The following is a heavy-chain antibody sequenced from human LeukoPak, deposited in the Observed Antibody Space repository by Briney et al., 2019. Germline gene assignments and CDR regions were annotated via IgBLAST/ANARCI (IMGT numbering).Heavy chain of an antibody. CDR1: GFTFSDYY. J-gene: IGHJ5*02. CDR2: ISSSGSTI. V-gene: IGHV3-11*01. CDR3: ARKRGYSGYNPHWFDP. D-gene: IGHD5-12*01. Sequence: GGSLRLSCAASGFTFSDYYMSWICQAPGKGLEWVSYISSSGSTIYHADSVKGRFTISRDNAKNSLYLQMNSLRAEDTAVYYCARKRGYSGYNPHWFDPWGQGTLVTVSS.